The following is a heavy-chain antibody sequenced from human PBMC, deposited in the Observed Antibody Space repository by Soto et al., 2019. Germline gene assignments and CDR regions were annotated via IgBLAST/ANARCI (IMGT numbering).Heavy chain of an antibody. CDR3: EREMIPMIMGGMSAMDV. CDR2: ISFDGSNK. V-gene: IGHV3-30*04. Sequence: QVQLVESGGGVVQPERSQRLSCAASKFTFRTYVMHWVRQAPGKGLEWVALISFDGSNKYYADSVKGRFTISRDNSKNTIYLQMNSLRPENTAVYHCEREMIPMIMGGMSAMDVWGQGTTVTVSS. J-gene: IGHJ6*02. D-gene: IGHD3-22*01. CDR1: KFTFRTYV.